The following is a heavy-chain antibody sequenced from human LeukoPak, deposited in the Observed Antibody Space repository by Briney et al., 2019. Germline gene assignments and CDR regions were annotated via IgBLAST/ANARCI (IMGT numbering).Heavy chain of an antibody. CDR1: GFTFSSYS. D-gene: IGHD3-10*01. V-gene: IGHV4-34*01. Sequence: GSLRLSCAASGFTFSSYSMNWVRQPPGKGLEWIGEINHSGSTNYNPSLKSRVTISVDTSKNQFSLKLSSVTAADTAVYYCARLRSGSAFDIWGQGTMVTVSS. CDR2: INHSGST. J-gene: IGHJ3*02. CDR3: ARLRSGSAFDI.